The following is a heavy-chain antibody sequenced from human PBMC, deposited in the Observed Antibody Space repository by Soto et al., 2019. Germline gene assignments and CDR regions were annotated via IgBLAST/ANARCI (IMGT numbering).Heavy chain of an antibody. Sequence: GGSLRLSCAASGFTFISYSMNWVRQAPGKGLEWVSSISSSSSYIYYADSVKGRFTISRDNAKNSLYLQMNSLRAEDTAVYYCARDLRWGWFDPWGQGTLVTVS. D-gene: IGHD3-16*01. V-gene: IGHV3-21*01. CDR3: ARDLRWGWFDP. CDR2: ISSSSSYI. J-gene: IGHJ5*02. CDR1: GFTFISYS.